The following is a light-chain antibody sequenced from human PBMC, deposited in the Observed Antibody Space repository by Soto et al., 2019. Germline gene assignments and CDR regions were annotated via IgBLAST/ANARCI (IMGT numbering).Light chain of an antibody. CDR3: CSYAGSYSLYV. CDR1: SSDVGGYNY. Sequence: QSALTQPRSVSGSPGQSVTISCTGTSSDVGGYNYVSWYQHHPGKAPKLIIYDVSERPSGVPDRFSGSKSGNTASLTISGLQAEDEADYYCCSYAGSYSLYVFGTGTKVTVL. J-gene: IGLJ1*01. V-gene: IGLV2-11*01. CDR2: DVS.